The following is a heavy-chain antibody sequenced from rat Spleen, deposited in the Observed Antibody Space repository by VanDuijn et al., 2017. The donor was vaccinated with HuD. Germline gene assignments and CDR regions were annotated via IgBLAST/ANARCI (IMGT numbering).Heavy chain of an antibody. CDR1: GFTFSDYN. V-gene: IGHV5-7*01. CDR3: ARHYYSSYYWYFDF. J-gene: IGHJ1*01. D-gene: IGHD1-2*01. Sequence: EVQLVESGGGLVQPGRSLKLSCAASGFTFSDYNMAWVRQAPKKGLEWVATISYDGSSTYYRDSVKGRFTISRDNAKSNLYLQMDSLRSDETATYYCARHYYSSYYWYFDFWGPGTMVTVSS. CDR2: ISYDGSST.